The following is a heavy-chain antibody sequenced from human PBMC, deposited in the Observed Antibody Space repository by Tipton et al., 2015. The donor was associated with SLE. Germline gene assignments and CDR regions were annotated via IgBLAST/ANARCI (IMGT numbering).Heavy chain of an antibody. D-gene: IGHD1-14*01. CDR1: GFTFDKFA. V-gene: IGHV3-23*01. Sequence: SLRLSCAASGFTFDKFAMSWVRQAPGKGLVWVSSISAGGSSTFYADSVRGRFTITRDNSDKTVYLQMDLLTSEDTAVYYCTTLLVGTTDYWGQGTLVTVSS. CDR3: TTLLVGTTDY. CDR2: ISAGGSST. J-gene: IGHJ4*02.